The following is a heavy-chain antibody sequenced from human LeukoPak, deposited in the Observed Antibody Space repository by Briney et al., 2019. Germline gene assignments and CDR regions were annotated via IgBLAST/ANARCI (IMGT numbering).Heavy chain of an antibody. J-gene: IGHJ4*02. D-gene: IGHD6-13*01. CDR3: ARQQLVGFSDY. CDR1: GGSFSGYY. V-gene: IGHV4-34*01. Sequence: SETLSLTCAVYGGSFSGYYWSWIRQPPGKGLEWIGEINDSGSTNYNPSLKSRVTISVDTSKNQFSLKLSSVTAADTAVYYCARQQLVGFSDYWGQGTLVTVPS. CDR2: INDSGST.